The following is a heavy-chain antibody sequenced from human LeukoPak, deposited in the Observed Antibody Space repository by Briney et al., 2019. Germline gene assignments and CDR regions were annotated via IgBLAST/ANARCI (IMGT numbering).Heavy chain of an antibody. J-gene: IGHJ6*03. V-gene: IGHV4-59*11. CDR1: GGSIGSHY. Sequence: SETLSLTCTVSGGSIGSHYWSWIRQPPGKGLEWIGYIYYSGSTNYNPSLKSRVTISVDTSKNQFSLKLSSVTAADTAVYYCARERLANYYYYYMDVWGKGTTVTVSS. CDR2: IYYSGST. D-gene: IGHD3-9*01. CDR3: ARERLANYYYYYMDV.